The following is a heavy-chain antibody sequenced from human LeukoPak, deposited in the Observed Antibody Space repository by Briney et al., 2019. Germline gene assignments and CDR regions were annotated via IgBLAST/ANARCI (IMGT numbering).Heavy chain of an antibody. CDR2: ISGSGDST. D-gene: IGHD2-21*01. CDR1: GFTFSNYW. Sequence: PGGSLRLSCAASGFTFSNYWMHWVRQAPGKGLEWVSAISGSGDSTYYGDSVKGRFTISRDNSKNTLYLQMDSLRGEDTAVYYCAKDFRIGYSAHFDYWGQGALVTVSS. J-gene: IGHJ4*02. CDR3: AKDFRIGYSAHFDY. V-gene: IGHV3-23*01.